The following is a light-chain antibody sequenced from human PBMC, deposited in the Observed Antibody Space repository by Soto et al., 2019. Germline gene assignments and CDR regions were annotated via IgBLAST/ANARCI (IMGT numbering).Light chain of an antibody. Sequence: EIVMTQSPATLSLSPGERATLSCRASQSVNSNLAWYQQKAGQAPRLLIYGTSTRATGIPDRFSGSGSGTDFTLTISRLEPEDFAVYYCQQYGSSPITFGQGTRLENK. CDR3: QQYGSSPIT. CDR2: GTS. V-gene: IGKV3-20*01. J-gene: IGKJ5*01. CDR1: QSVNSN.